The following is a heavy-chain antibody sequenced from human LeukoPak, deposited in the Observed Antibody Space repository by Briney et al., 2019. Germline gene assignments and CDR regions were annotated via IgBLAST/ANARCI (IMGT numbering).Heavy chain of an antibody. D-gene: IGHD6-13*01. CDR2: ISYDGSNK. CDR3: AKMVRMAGSWYDPYYYYGMDV. V-gene: IGHV3-30*18. CDR1: GFTFSSYG. Sequence: PGGSLRLSCAASGFTFSSYGMHWVRQAPGKGLEWVAVISYDGSNKYYADSVKGRFTISRDNSKNTLYLQMNSLRAEDTAVYYCAKMVRMAGSWYDPYYYYGMDVWGQGTMVTVSS. J-gene: IGHJ6*02.